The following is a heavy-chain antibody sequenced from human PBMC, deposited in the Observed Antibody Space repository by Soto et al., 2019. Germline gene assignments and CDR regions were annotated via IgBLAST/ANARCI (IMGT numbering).Heavy chain of an antibody. CDR3: ARVVIGPEYYFDY. J-gene: IGHJ4*02. Sequence: ASVKVSCKASGYTFTSYGFSWVRQAPGQGLGWMGWISPYNHNTNYAQKLQGRVTMTTDTSTSTAYMELGSLRSDDTAVYYCARVVIGPEYYFDYWGQGTLVTVSS. CDR2: ISPYNHNT. CDR1: GYTFTSYG. D-gene: IGHD3-16*01. V-gene: IGHV1-18*04.